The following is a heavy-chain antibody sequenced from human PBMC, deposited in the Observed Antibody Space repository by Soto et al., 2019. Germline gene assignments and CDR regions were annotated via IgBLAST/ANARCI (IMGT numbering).Heavy chain of an antibody. CDR1: GYTFTSYG. V-gene: IGHV1-18*04. J-gene: IGHJ4*02. CDR2: ISANNGNT. Sequence: QVQLVQSGAEVKKPGASVKVSCKASGYTFTSYGISWVRQAPGQGLEWMGWISANNGNTNYAQKLQGRVTMTTDTSTSTAYMELRSLRSDDTAVYYCARGGFFKNYYGSGSQPFDYWGQGTLVTVSS. D-gene: IGHD3-10*01. CDR3: ARGGFFKNYYGSGSQPFDY.